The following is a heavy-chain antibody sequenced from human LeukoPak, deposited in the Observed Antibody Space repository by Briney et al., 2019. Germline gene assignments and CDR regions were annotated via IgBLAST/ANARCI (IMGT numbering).Heavy chain of an antibody. Sequence: SQTLSLTCSVSGASTTSYYWNWIRQAPGKGLEWIGYIYSDGTTSYSPSLRSRVTISIDTSRNQFSLKLSSVTAADAAVYYCARDTRSYDASGYYYFDYWGQGALVTVSS. CDR2: IYSDGTT. J-gene: IGHJ4*02. CDR3: ARDTRSYDASGYYYFDY. D-gene: IGHD3-22*01. V-gene: IGHV4-59*01. CDR1: GASTTSYY.